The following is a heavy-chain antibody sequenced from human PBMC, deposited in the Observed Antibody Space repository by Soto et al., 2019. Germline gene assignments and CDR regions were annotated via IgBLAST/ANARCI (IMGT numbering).Heavy chain of an antibody. J-gene: IGHJ6*03. CDR1: GYTFTSYG. D-gene: IGHD1-1*01. CDR3: ARRESTPPSYYYMDV. Sequence: QVQLVQSGAEVKKPGASVKVSCKASGYTFTSYGISWVRQAPGQGLEWMGWISAYNGNTNYAQKLQGRVTMTTDTSPSTASMELRRLRSDDTAVYYCARRESTPPSYYYMDVWGKGTTVTVSS. CDR2: ISAYNGNT. V-gene: IGHV1-18*01.